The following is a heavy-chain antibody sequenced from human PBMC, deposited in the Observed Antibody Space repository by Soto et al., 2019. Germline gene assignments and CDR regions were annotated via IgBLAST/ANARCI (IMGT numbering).Heavy chain of an antibody. V-gene: IGHV4-31*03. CDR1: GGSISSGGYY. Sequence: TSETLSLTCTVSGGSISSGGYYWSWIRQHPGKGLEWIGYIYYSGSTYYNPSLKSRVTISVDTSKNQFSLKLSSVTAADTAVYYCARDGRSGPDPWGQGTLVTVSS. CDR3: ARDGRSGPDP. J-gene: IGHJ5*02. D-gene: IGHD3-3*01. CDR2: IYYSGST.